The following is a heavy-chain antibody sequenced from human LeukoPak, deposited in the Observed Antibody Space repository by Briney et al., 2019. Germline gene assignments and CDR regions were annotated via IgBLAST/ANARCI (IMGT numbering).Heavy chain of an antibody. CDR2: MNPNSGNT. Sequence: ASVKVSCKASGYTFTSYDINWVRQATGQGLEWMGWMNPNSGNTGYAQKFQGRVTMTRNTSISTAYMELSSLRSEDTAVYYCARDSSGYFAVDYWGQGTLVTVSS. CDR1: GYTFTSYD. J-gene: IGHJ4*02. D-gene: IGHD3-22*01. V-gene: IGHV1-8*01. CDR3: ARDSSGYFAVDY.